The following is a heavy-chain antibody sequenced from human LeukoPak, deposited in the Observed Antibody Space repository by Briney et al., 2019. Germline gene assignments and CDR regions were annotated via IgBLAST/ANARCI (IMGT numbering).Heavy chain of an antibody. V-gene: IGHV3-23*01. CDR3: ANRVAQHDS. J-gene: IGHJ5*02. CDR2: IPSSGPIT. D-gene: IGHD3-3*01. CDR1: GFTFSSFA. Sequence: PGGSLRLSCVASGFTFSSFAMSWVRQAPGKGLEWVSGIPSSGPITYYADSVKGRFTISRDNSKNTLYLQMNSLTTEDTGIYYCANRVAQHDSWGQGTLVAVSS.